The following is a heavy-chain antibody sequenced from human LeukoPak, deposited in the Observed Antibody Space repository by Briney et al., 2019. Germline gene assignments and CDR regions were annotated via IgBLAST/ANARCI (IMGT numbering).Heavy chain of an antibody. CDR2: IYHSGST. Sequence: PSETLSLTCAVSGGSISSSNWWSWVRQPPGKGLEWIGEIYHSGSTNYNPSLKSRVTISVDKSKNQFSLKLSSVTAADTAVYYCAIESYGSGRSFDYWGQGTLVTVSS. J-gene: IGHJ4*02. CDR3: AIESYGSGRSFDY. V-gene: IGHV4-4*02. D-gene: IGHD3-10*01. CDR1: GGSISSSNW.